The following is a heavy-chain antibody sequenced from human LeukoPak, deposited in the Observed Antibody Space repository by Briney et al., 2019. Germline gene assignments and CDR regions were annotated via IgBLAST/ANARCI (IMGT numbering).Heavy chain of an antibody. CDR3: AIFFFKQKTAYEMDV. CDR2: IYYSRSI. CDR1: VGSPSRHY. V-gene: IGHV4-59*11. D-gene: IGHD3-3*01. Sequence: ESSEKRSLTGTVPVGSPSRHYFSWIRKPPGKGLEKSGYIYYSRSINYIPSLMSRVTISVVTSKIQFSLMLSSVTVADTAVYYCAIFFFKQKTAYEMDVWGQGTTVTVSS. J-gene: IGHJ6*02.